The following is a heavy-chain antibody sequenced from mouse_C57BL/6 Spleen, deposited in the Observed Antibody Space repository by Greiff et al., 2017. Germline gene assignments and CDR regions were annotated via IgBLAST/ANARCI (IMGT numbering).Heavy chain of an antibody. Sequence: VQLQQSGPELVKPGASVKISCKASGYAFSSSWMNWVKQRPGKGLEWIGRIYPGDGDTNYNGKFKGKATLTADNSSSTAYMQLSSLTSEDSAVYFCARGTTVGAPYYFDYWGKGTTLTVSS. CDR3: ARGTTVGAPYYFDY. CDR1: GYAFSSSW. D-gene: IGHD1-1*01. CDR2: IYPGDGDT. V-gene: IGHV1-82*01. J-gene: IGHJ2*01.